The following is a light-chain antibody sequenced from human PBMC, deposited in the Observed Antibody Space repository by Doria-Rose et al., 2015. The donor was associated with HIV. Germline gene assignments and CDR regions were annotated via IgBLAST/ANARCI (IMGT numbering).Light chain of an antibody. CDR2: DGS. CDR1: QSFSNTY. Sequence: EIVMTQSPGTLSLSPGERATLSCRASQSFSNTYLAWYQQKPGQAPSILIYDGSTRATGIPDRFSASGSGTDFTLTINRLEPEDFALYYCHQYGTSRTFGQGTKVEI. CDR3: HQYGTSRT. V-gene: IGKV3-20*01. J-gene: IGKJ1*01.